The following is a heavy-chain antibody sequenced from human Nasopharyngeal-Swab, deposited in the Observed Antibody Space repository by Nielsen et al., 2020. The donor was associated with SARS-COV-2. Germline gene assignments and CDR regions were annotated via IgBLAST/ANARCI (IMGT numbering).Heavy chain of an antibody. CDR1: GFTFSTYE. V-gene: IGHV3-48*03. CDR2: ISSSGRTI. CDR3: ARNYGDFWYFDL. Sequence: GESLKISCAASGFTFSTYEMNWVRQAPGKGLEWVLYISSSGRTIYHADSVKGRFIISRDNAKNSLYLQMNSLRAEDTPVYYCARNYGDFWYFDLWGRGTLVTVSS. J-gene: IGHJ2*01. D-gene: IGHD4-17*01.